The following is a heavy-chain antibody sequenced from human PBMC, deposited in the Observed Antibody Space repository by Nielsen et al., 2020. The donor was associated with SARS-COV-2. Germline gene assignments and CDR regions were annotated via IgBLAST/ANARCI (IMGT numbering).Heavy chain of an antibody. D-gene: IGHD6-19*01. CDR2: INHSGST. V-gene: IGHV4-34*01. CDR3: ARVTHSSGWLGKYYFDY. CDR1: GGSFSGYY. J-gene: IGHJ4*02. Sequence: LETLSLTCAVYGGSFSGYYWSWIRQPPGKGLEWIGEINHSGSTNYNPSLKSRVTISVDTSKNQFSLKLSSVTAADTAVYYCARVTHSSGWLGKYYFDYWGQGTLVTVSS.